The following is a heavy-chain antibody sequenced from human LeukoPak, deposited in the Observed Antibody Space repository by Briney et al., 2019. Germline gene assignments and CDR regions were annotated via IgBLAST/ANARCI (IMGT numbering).Heavy chain of an antibody. Sequence: MPGRSLRLSCAASGFTFSSYSMNWVRQAPGKGLEWVSSISSSSSYIYYADSVKGRFTISRDNAKNSLYLQMNSLRAEDTAVYYCARGAAAGKDYWGQGTLVTVSS. CDR1: GFTFSSYS. CDR2: ISSSSSYI. J-gene: IGHJ4*02. D-gene: IGHD6-13*01. V-gene: IGHV3-21*01. CDR3: ARGAAAGKDY.